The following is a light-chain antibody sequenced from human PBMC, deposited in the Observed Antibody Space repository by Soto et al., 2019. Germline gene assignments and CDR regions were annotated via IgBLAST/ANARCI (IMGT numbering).Light chain of an antibody. CDR2: DVS. V-gene: IGLV2-14*01. Sequence: QSALTQSASVSGSPGQSITISCTGTSSDVGRYNAVSWYQQHPGKAPKLMIYDVSNRPSGVSNRFSGSKSGNTASLTISGLQAEDEADYYCTSYTSTSTWVFGGGTQLTVL. CDR1: SSDVGRYNA. J-gene: IGLJ3*02. CDR3: TSYTSTSTWV.